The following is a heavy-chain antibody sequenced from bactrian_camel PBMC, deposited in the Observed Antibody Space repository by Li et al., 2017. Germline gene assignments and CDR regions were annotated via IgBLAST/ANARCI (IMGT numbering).Heavy chain of an antibody. Sequence: QLVESGGGSVQEGGSLRLSCVPSGHTFSTSCSGWFRQAPGKEREGVAAIDTAGAATYTYSVQGRFTISKDNVKNALYLQMNDLKPEDTAIYYCAADSVNLQLARFYTYWGQGTQVTVS. D-gene: IGHD7*01. CDR3: AADSVNLQLARFYTY. V-gene: IGHV3S53*01. CDR2: IDTAGAA. CDR1: GHTFSTSC. J-gene: IGHJ4*01.